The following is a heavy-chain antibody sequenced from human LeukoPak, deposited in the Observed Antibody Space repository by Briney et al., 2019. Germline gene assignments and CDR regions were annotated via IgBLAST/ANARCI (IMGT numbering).Heavy chain of an antibody. V-gene: IGHV1-46*01. J-gene: IGHJ1*01. CDR3: ARDSLPSLYSSGWSEYFQH. CDR1: GYTFTSYY. CDR2: INPSGGST. D-gene: IGHD6-19*01. Sequence: ASVKVSCKASGYTFTSYYMHWVRQAPGQGLEWMGIINPSGGSTSYAQKFQGRVTMTRDTSTSTVYMELSSLRSEDTAVYYCARDSLPSLYSSGWSEYFQHWGQGTLVTVSS.